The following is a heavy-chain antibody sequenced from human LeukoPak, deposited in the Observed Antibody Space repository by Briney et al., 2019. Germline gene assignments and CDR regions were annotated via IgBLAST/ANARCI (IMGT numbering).Heavy chain of an antibody. Sequence: SETLSLTCTVSGGSISSSSYYWGWIRQPPGKGLEWIGSIYYSGSTYYNPSLKRRVTISVDTSKNQFSLKLSSVTAADTAVYYCARVGYDWYYYYYMDVWGKGTTVTVSS. CDR3: ARVGYDWYYYYYMDV. V-gene: IGHV4-39*07. CDR1: GGSISSSSYY. CDR2: IYYSGST. J-gene: IGHJ6*03. D-gene: IGHD3-3*01.